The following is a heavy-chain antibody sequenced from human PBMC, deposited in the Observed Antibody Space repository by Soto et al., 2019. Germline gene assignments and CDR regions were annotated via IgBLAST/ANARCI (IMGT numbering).Heavy chain of an antibody. D-gene: IGHD6-13*01. CDR2: ITGSSISI. CDR3: GRVLSAAGTVL. Sequence: GGSLRLSCAASGFTFSNYSMNWVRQAPGRGLEWVSYITGSSISIYYADSVKGRFTISRDNAENSLYLQMNSLRAEDTAIYYSGRVLSAAGTVLWGQGTLVTVSS. J-gene: IGHJ4*02. V-gene: IGHV3-48*01. CDR1: GFTFSNYS.